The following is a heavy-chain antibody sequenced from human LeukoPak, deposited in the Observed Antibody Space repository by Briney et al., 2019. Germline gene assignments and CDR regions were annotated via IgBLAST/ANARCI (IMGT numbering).Heavy chain of an antibody. CDR3: AREANYCSGGSCYSVMVDY. Sequence: SETLSLTCTVSGGSISSYYWRWIRQPAGKGLEWIGRIYTSGSTNYNPSLKSRVTMSVDTSKNQFSLKLSSVTAADTAVYYCAREANYCSGGSCYSVMVDYWGQGTLVTVSS. CDR2: IYTSGST. D-gene: IGHD2-15*01. V-gene: IGHV4-4*07. J-gene: IGHJ4*02. CDR1: GGSISSYY.